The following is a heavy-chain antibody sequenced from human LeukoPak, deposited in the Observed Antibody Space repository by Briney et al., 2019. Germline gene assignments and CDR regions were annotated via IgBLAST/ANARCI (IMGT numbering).Heavy chain of an antibody. CDR2: IRTDRIT. CDR1: RLTFSDAW. CDR3: TWMATIFTVDY. J-gene: IGHJ4*02. D-gene: IGHD5-12*01. Sequence: PGESMTLACVLSRLTFSDAWMSWVRQAPGKGLEWVGRIRTDRITDYAAPVQGRFSISRDNSKSTFYLQMNSLRTEDTGMYFCTWMATIFTVDYWGQGTLVTVSS. V-gene: IGHV3-15*01.